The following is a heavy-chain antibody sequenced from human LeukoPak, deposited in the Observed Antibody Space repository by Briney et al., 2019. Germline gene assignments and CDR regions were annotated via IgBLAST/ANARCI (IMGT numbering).Heavy chain of an antibody. CDR3: ATGHNYYDSSGYPSH. V-gene: IGHV1-3*01. J-gene: IGHJ4*02. CDR2: INAGNGNT. D-gene: IGHD3-22*01. CDR1: GYTFTSYA. Sequence: ASVKVSCKASGYTFTSYAMHWVRQAPGQRLEWMGWINAGNGNTKYSQKFQGRVTITRDTSASTAYMELSSLRSEDTAVYYCATGHNYYDSSGYPSHWGQGTLVTVSS.